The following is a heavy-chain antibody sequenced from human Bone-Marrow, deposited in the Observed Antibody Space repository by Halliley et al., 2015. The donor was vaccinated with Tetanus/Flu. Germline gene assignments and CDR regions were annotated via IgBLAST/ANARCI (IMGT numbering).Heavy chain of an antibody. Sequence: QLVQSGAEVMKPGSSVKVSCKASGGTFRNFAFSWVRQAPGQGLEWMGGIIPIFDTRNYAKKFQDRVTITADESTSTAYMELSSLRSEDTAVYYCAREPFWGPNTSGYQPLDLWGQGTLVTVSS. D-gene: IGHD3-22*01. CDR3: AREPFWGPNTSGYQPLDL. J-gene: IGHJ4*02. V-gene: IGHV1-69*01. CDR1: GGTFRNFA. CDR2: IIPIFDTR.